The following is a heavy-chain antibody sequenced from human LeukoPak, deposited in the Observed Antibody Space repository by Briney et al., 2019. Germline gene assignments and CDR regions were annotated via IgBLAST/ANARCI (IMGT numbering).Heavy chain of an antibody. CDR2: VYYSGST. CDR1: GDSVTTYY. D-gene: IGHD4-17*01. CDR3: ARGQSTTVTDDWFDP. Sequence: SETLSLTCTVSGDSVTTYYWSWIRQPPGKGLEWLGYVYYSGSTNYNPSLKSRVTISVDTSKNQFSLKLSSVTAADTAVYYCARGQSTTVTDDWFDPWGQGTLVTVSS. J-gene: IGHJ5*02. V-gene: IGHV4-59*02.